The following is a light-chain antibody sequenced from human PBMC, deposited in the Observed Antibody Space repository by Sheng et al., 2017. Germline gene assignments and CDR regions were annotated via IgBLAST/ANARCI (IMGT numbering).Light chain of an antibody. V-gene: IGKV3-20*01. J-gene: IGKJ2*01. CDR3: QQYDTSPFT. CDR2: GAS. CDR1: QSVGSDY. Sequence: EIVLTQSPGTLSLSPGERATLSCRASQSVGSDYLVWYQQKPGQAPRLLIYGASTRATDIPDRISGSGSDTDFILTISRLEPEDFAIYYCQQYDTSPFTFGQGTKLEI.